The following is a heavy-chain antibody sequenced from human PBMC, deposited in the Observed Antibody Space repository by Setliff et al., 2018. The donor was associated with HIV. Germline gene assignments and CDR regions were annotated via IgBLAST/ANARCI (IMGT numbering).Heavy chain of an antibody. J-gene: IGHJ4*02. CDR3: PTDGIGGWLRPMPDY. D-gene: IGHD5-12*01. V-gene: IGHV1-69*13. CDR1: GGTFSRYT. CDR2: IIPIFGTT. Sequence: SVKVSCKSSGGTFSRYTLSWVRQAPGQGLEWMGGIIPIFGTTNYAQKFQGRVSISADASTSTTYMELSSLRSEDTAVYYCPTDGIGGWLRPMPDYWGQGTQVTVSS.